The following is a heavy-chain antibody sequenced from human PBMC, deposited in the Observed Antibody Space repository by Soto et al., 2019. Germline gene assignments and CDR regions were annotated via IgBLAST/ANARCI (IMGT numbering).Heavy chain of an antibody. V-gene: IGHV3-21*01. J-gene: IGHJ5*02. Sequence: EVQLVESGGGLVKPGGSLRLSCAASGFTFYTSSMNWVRQAPGKGLEWVSAISSQSDYIYYADSVKGRFTISRDNAENSLYLQMNSLSAEDTAVYYCAREPAGGSIVDWLDTWGQGTLVTVSS. CDR3: AREPAGGSIVDWLDT. CDR1: GFTFYTSS. D-gene: IGHD6-13*01. CDR2: ISSQSDYI.